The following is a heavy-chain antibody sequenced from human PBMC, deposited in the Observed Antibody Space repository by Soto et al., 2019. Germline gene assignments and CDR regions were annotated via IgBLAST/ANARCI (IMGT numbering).Heavy chain of an antibody. CDR2: IYYSGST. D-gene: IGHD3-10*01. V-gene: IGHV4-39*01. J-gene: IGHJ6*02. CDR3: ARLYYGSGSYYAYYYYGMDV. CDR1: GGSISSSSYY. Sequence: SETLSLTCTVSGGSISSSSYYWGWIRQPPGKGLEWIGSIYYSGSTYYNPSLKSRVTISVDTSKNQFSLKLSSVTAADTAVYYCARLYYGSGSYYAYYYYGMDVWGQGTTVTVSS.